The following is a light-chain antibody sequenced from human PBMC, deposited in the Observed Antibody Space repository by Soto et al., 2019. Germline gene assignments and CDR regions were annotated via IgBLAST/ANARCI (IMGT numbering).Light chain of an antibody. CDR2: AAS. Sequence: DIQMTQSPSSLSASVGDRVTITCRASQDVGNYLAWYQQKPGKVPKLLIYAASTLQSGVASRFSGSGSGTDFTLTISSLPPEDVATYYCQRYNNVPLTFGGGTKVEI. CDR1: QDVGNY. J-gene: IGKJ4*01. CDR3: QRYNNVPLT. V-gene: IGKV1-27*01.